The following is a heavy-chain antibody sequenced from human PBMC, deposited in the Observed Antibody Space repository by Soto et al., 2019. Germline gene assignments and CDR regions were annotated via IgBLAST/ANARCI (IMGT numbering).Heavy chain of an antibody. V-gene: IGHV3-48*01. CDR1: GFTFDDYA. CDR3: ARVPIAADEHFDY. CDR2: ISSTSSTI. J-gene: IGHJ4*02. D-gene: IGHD6-13*01. Sequence: GGSLRLSCAASGFTFDDYAMHWVRQAPGKGLEWVSYISSTSSTIYYADSAKGRFTISRDNAKTSLYLQMNSLRAEDTAVYYCARVPIAADEHFDYWGQGTLVTVSS.